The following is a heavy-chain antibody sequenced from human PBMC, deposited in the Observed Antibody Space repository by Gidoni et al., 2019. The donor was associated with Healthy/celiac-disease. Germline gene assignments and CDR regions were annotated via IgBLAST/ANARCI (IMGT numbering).Heavy chain of an antibody. CDR3: VKGGYGSGMGVDY. D-gene: IGHD3-10*01. J-gene: IGHJ4*02. Sequence: EVQLVESGGGLVQPGGSLRISCSASGFTFISYAMHWVRPAPGKGLEYVSAISSNGGSTYYADSVKGRFTISRDNSKNTLYLQMSSLRAEDTAVYYCVKGGYGSGMGVDYWGQGTLVTVSS. V-gene: IGHV3-64D*06. CDR1: GFTFISYA. CDR2: ISSNGGST.